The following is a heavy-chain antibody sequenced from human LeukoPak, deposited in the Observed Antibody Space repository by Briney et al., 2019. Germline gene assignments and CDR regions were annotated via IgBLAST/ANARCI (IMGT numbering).Heavy chain of an antibody. CDR2: IKSKTDGGTT. D-gene: IGHD1-26*01. CDR1: GFTFSNAW. Sequence: PGGSLRLSCAASGFTFSNAWMSWVRQAPGKGLEWVGRIKSKTDGGTTDYAAPVKGRFTISRDVSKNTLYLQMNSLKTEDTAVYYCTTAGWELYYFDYWGQGTLVTVSS. V-gene: IGHV3-15*01. J-gene: IGHJ4*02. CDR3: TTAGWELYYFDY.